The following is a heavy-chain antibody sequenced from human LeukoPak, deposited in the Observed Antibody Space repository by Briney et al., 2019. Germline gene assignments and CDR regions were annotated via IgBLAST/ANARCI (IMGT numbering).Heavy chain of an antibody. V-gene: IGHV5-51*01. CDR1: GYSFTTYW. J-gene: IGHJ4*02. D-gene: IGHD3-10*01. CDR2: IHPGDSDT. CDR3: ARSYYYGSGTYLAHFDY. Sequence: GESLKISCKGSGYSFTTYWIGWVRQMPGKGLEWMGIIHPGDSDTRYSPSFQGQVTISADKSISTAYLQWSSLKASDTAMYYCARSYYYGSGTYLAHFDYWGQGTLVTVSS.